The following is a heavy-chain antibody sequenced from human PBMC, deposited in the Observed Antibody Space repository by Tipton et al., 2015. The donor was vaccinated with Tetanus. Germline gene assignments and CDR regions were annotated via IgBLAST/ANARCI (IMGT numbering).Heavy chain of an antibody. J-gene: IGHJ4*02. CDR3: ARVDETAGYYFDY. Sequence: TLSLTCTVSGGSISSGGYYWSWIRQHPGKGLEWIGYIYYSGSTYYNPSLKSRVTISVDTSKNQFSLKLSSVTAADTAVYYCARVDETAGYYFDYWGQGTLVTVSS. D-gene: IGHD2-21*02. V-gene: IGHV4-31*03. CDR1: GGSISSGGYY. CDR2: IYYSGST.